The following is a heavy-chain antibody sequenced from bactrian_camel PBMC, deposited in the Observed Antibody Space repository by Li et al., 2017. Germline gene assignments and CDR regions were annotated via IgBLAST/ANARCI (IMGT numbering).Heavy chain of an antibody. CDR2: VYNDGRET. Sequence: HVQLVDAGGGSVQAGGSLRLSCKVSGDTDRHYCMAWFRQIPGKQREGVASVYNDGRETFYADSVQGRFTISKDIAKNTLFLQMNRLKPEDTAMYYCAADNPDECSWTRGGGFPDEWNYEGQGTQVTVS. V-gene: IGHV3S6*01. D-gene: IGHD6*01. CDR1: GDTDRHYC. J-gene: IGHJ4*01. CDR3: AADNPDECSWTRGGGFPDEWNY.